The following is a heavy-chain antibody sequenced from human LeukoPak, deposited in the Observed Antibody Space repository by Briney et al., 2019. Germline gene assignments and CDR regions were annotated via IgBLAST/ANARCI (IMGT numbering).Heavy chain of an antibody. CDR1: GFTFSDYW. CDR3: VRNMVRGVVYFDS. J-gene: IGHJ4*02. V-gene: IGHV3-74*01. D-gene: IGHD3-10*01. Sequence: PGGSLRLSCAASGFTFSDYWMHWVRQTPGKGLVWVSRIGYDGGGTNYAESVKGRFTISRDNAKNTLYLQMNSLRVEDTAVYCCVRNMVRGVVYFDSWGQGALVTVSS. CDR2: IGYDGGGT.